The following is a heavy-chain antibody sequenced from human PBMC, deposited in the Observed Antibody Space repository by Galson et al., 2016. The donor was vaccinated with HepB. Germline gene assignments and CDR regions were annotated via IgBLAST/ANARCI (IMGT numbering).Heavy chain of an antibody. J-gene: IGHJ6*02. D-gene: IGHD2-15*01. CDR1: GFTFSSYG. CDR3: ARDTKGRVEVVVAANYYYYYGRDV. Sequence: SLRLSCAASGFTFSSYGMHWVRQAPGKGLEWVAVISYDGSNKYYADSVKGRFTISRDNSKNTLYLQMNSLRAEDTAVYYCARDTKGRVEVVVAANYYYYYGRDVWGQGTTVTVSS. V-gene: IGHV3-30*03. CDR2: ISYDGSNK.